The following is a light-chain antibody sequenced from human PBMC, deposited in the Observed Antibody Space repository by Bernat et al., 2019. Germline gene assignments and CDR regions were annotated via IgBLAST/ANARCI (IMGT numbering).Light chain of an antibody. CDR1: ESLLHSNGKTF. Sequence: DIVMTQTPLSLSVTPGQPASISCKSSESLLHSNGKTFLSWYLQKAGQPPQVLIYEVSNRFSGVPKRFSGSGSGPDFTLKISRVEAGDVGVYYCMKSIQLPHSFGGGTRLEIK. CDR2: EVS. V-gene: IGKV2D-29*01. CDR3: MKSIQLPHS. J-gene: IGKJ4*01.